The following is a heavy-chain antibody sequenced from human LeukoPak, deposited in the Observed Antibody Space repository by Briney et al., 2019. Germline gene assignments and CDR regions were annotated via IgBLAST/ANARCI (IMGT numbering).Heavy chain of an antibody. D-gene: IGHD3-10*01. CDR3: ARFRDYYGSGPYYYYYMDV. Sequence: PSETLSLTCTVSGGSISSYYWSWIRQPPGKGLEWIGYIYYSGSTNYNPSLKSRVTISVDTSKNQFSLKLSSVTAADTAVYYCARFRDYYGSGPYYYYYMDVWGKGTTVTISS. V-gene: IGHV4-59*01. CDR2: IYYSGST. J-gene: IGHJ6*03. CDR1: GGSISSYY.